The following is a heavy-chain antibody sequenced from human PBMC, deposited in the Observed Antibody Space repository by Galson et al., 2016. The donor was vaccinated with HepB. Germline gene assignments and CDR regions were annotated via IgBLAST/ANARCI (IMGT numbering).Heavy chain of an antibody. CDR3: AKDRSGRFYFPSGDFDY. V-gene: IGHV3-23*01. CDR2: ISGSGVYA. D-gene: IGHD2/OR15-2a*01. J-gene: IGHJ4*02. Sequence: SLRLSCAASGFTFNSYGMSWVRQAPGKGLEWVSSISGSGVYANYADSVKGRFTISRDNSKTTVHLQMNSLRAEDTAVYYCAKDRSGRFYFPSGDFDYWGQGALVTVSS. CDR1: GFTFNSYG.